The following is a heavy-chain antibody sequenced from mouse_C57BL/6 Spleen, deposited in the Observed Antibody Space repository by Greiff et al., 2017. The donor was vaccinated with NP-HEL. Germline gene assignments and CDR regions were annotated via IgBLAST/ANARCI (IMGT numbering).Heavy chain of an antibody. Sequence: EVQLVESGGGLVQPGGSMKLSCVASGFTFSNYWMNWVRQSPEKGLEWVAQIRLKSDNYATHYAESVKGRFTISRDDSKSSVYLQMNNLRAEDTGMYYCTGAYYYGSSPHWYFDVWGTGTTVTVSS. J-gene: IGHJ1*03. D-gene: IGHD1-1*01. CDR3: TGAYYYGSSPHWYFDV. V-gene: IGHV6-3*01. CDR2: IRLKSDNYAT. CDR1: GFTFSNYW.